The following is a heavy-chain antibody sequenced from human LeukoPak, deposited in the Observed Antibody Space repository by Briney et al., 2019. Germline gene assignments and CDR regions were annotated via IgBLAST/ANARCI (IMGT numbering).Heavy chain of an antibody. CDR2: IYPGDSDT. V-gene: IGHV5-51*01. J-gene: IGHJ4*02. CDR3: ARHYPEGGYNYVDY. Sequence: GESLKISCKGSGYSFTTYWIGWVRQMPGKGLEWMGIIYPGDSDTRYSPFFQGQVTLSADKSFSTAYLQWSSLKASDTAIYYCARHYPEGGYNYVDYWGQGTLVTVSS. D-gene: IGHD5-24*01. CDR1: GYSFTTYW.